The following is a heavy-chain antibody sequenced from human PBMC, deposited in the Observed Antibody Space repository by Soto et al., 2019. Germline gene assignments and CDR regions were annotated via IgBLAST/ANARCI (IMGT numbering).Heavy chain of an antibody. Sequence: EVQLVESGGGLVQPGGSLRLSCAASGFTFSSYWMSWVRQAPGKGLEWVANIKQDGSEKYYVDSVKGRFTISRDNAKNSLYLQMNSLRAEDTAVYSCARGASYEWEIAFGVEYFQHWGQGTLVTVSS. V-gene: IGHV3-7*05. D-gene: IGHD1-26*01. CDR2: IKQDGSEK. J-gene: IGHJ1*01. CDR1: GFTFSSYW. CDR3: ARGASYEWEIAFGVEYFQH.